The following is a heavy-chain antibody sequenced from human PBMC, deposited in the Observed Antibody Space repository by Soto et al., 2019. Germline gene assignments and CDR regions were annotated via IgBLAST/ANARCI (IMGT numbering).Heavy chain of an antibody. V-gene: IGHV1-18*01. J-gene: IGHJ4*02. CDR1: GYTFTSYG. D-gene: IGHD6-13*01. Sequence: ASVKVSCKASGYTFTSYGISWVRQAPGQGLEWMGWISAYNGNTNYAQKIQGRVTMTTDTSTSTAYMELRSLRSDATAVYYCARDGAAAGLFFFCYWGRGTLFTVAS. CDR3: ARDGAAAGLFFFCY. CDR2: ISAYNGNT.